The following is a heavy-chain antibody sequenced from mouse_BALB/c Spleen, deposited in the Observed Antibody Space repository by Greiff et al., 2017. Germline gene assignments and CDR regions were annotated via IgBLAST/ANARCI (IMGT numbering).Heavy chain of an antibody. CDR2: IYPGSGST. D-gene: IGHD2-1*01. CDR1: GYTFTSYW. V-gene: IGHV1S22*01. J-gene: IGHJ3*01. Sequence: LQQPGSELVRPGASVKLSCKASGYTFTSYWMHWVKQRHGQGLEWIGNIYPGSGSTNYDEKFKSKGTLTVDTSSSTAYMHLSSLTSEDSAVYYCTNGNYAYWGQGTLVTVSA. CDR3: TNGNYAY.